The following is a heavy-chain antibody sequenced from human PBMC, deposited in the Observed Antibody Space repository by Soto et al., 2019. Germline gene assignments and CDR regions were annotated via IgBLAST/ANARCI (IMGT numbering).Heavy chain of an antibody. CDR2: IYYSGIT. CDR3: AREVEVIMAPHFDN. D-gene: IGHD3-10*01. J-gene: IGHJ4*02. CDR1: GGSISSSDYY. Sequence: TLSLTCTVYGGSISSSDYYWSWIRQPPGKGLEWIGYIYYSGITYYNPSLKSRATISVDTSKNQFSLKLSSVTAADTAVYYCAREVEVIMAPHFDNWGQGTLVTVSS. V-gene: IGHV4-30-4*01.